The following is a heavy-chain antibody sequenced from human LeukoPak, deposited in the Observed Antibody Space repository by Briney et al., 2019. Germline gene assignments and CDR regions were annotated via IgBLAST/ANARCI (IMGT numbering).Heavy chain of an antibody. CDR3: ARTMTTTHFDY. Sequence: SQTLSLTCAVSGDSISSSGYSWSWIRQPPGKGLEWIGYMYHSGGTYYNPSLKSRVTISVDRSRNQFSLKLSSVTAADTAVYYCARTMTTTHFDYWGQGVLVTVSS. CDR1: GDSISSSGYS. J-gene: IGHJ4*02. D-gene: IGHD1-1*01. V-gene: IGHV4-30-2*01. CDR2: MYHSGGT.